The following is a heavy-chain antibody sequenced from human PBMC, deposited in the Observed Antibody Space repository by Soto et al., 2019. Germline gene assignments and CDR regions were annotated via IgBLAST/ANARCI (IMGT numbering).Heavy chain of an antibody. J-gene: IGHJ4*02. D-gene: IGHD4-17*01. V-gene: IGHV3-11*01. Sequence: QVQLVESGGGLVKPGGSLRLSCAASGFAFSDPYMSWIRQAPGKGLEWISYISSSGRTIYYADSVKGRFTISRDNAKKSLYLQMDSLTADDTAVYYCARGGASVTTPFDYWGQGTQVTVSS. CDR2: ISSSGRTI. CDR3: ARGGASVTTPFDY. CDR1: GFAFSDPY.